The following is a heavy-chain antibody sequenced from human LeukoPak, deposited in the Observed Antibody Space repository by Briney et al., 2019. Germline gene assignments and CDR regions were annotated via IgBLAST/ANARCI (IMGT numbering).Heavy chain of an antibody. J-gene: IGHJ6*02. V-gene: IGHV7-4-1*02. D-gene: IGHD6-13*01. CDR3: AREPLSSSWSYYYYYGMDV. CDR1: GYTFTSYA. CDR2: INTNTGNP. Sequence: ASVKVSCKASGYTFTSYAMNWVRQAPGQGLEWKRWINTNTGNPTYAQGFTGRFVFSLDTSVSTAYLQISSLKAEDTAVYYCAREPLSSSWSYYYYYGMDVWGQGTTVTVSS.